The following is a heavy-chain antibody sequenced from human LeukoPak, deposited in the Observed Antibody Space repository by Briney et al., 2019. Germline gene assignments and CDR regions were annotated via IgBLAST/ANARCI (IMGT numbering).Heavy chain of an antibody. D-gene: IGHD2-2*01. V-gene: IGHV1-69*05. CDR3: ARPAPNTRRFDY. CDR2: IIPIYGRA. CDR1: GGSFTSYG. Sequence: VASVKVSCKASGGSFTSYGISWVRQAPGQGLEWMGKIIPIYGRANYGQKFQGRVTITTDESTSTAYMELSSLRSEDTAVYYCARPAPNTRRFDYWGQGTLVTVSS. J-gene: IGHJ4*02.